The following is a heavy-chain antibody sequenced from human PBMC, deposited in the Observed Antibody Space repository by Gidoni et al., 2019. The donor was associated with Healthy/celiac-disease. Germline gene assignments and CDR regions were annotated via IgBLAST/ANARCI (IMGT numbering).Heavy chain of an antibody. J-gene: IGHJ2*01. Sequence: EVQLVESGGGLVQPGRSLRLPCAASGFTFADYAMPWVRQAPGKGLEWVSGISWNSGSIGYADSVKGRFTISRDNAKNSLYLQMNSLRAEDTALYYCAKARRYSSGPRSWYFDLWGRGTLVTVSS. V-gene: IGHV3-9*01. CDR2: ISWNSGSI. D-gene: IGHD6-19*01. CDR1: GFTFADYA. CDR3: AKARRYSSGPRSWYFDL.